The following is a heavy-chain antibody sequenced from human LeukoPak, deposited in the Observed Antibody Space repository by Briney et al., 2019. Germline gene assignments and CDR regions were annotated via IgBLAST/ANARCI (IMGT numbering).Heavy chain of an antibody. D-gene: IGHD6-13*01. J-gene: IGHJ4*02. CDR2: ISSSSSYI. CDR1: GFTFSSYS. Sequence: GGSLRLSCAASGFTFSSYSMNWVRQAPGKGLEWVSSISSSSSYIYYADSVKGRFTISRDNSKNTLYLQMNSLRAEDTAVYYCARVLAAAGTLYFDYWGQGTLVTVSS. V-gene: IGHV3-21*01. CDR3: ARVLAAAGTLYFDY.